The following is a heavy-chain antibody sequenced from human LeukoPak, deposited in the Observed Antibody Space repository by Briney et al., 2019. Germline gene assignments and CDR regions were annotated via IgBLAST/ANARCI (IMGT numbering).Heavy chain of an antibody. V-gene: IGHV4-34*01. J-gene: IGHJ4*02. CDR1: GGSFSGYY. CDR3: ARRVRGWIFDY. D-gene: IGHD6-19*01. Sequence: SETLSLTCAVYGGSFSGYYWSWIRQPPGKGLEWIGSIYYSGSTYYNPSLKSRVTISVDTSKNQFSLKLSSVTAADTAVYYCARRVRGWIFDYWGQGTLVTVSS. CDR2: IYYSGST.